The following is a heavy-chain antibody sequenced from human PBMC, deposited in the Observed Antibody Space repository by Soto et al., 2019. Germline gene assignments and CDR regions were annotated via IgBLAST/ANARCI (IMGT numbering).Heavy chain of an antibody. CDR1: GFTFSSYG. CDR2: ISYDGSNK. J-gene: IGHJ6*02. CDR3: AKDRGSITMVRGVIIGFYYYGMDV. V-gene: IGHV3-30*18. D-gene: IGHD3-10*01. Sequence: QVQLVESGGGVVQPGRSLRLSCAASGFTFSSYGMHWVRQAPGKGLEWVAVISYDGSNKYYADSVKGRFTISRDNSKNTLYLQMNSLGAEDTAVYYCAKDRGSITMVRGVIIGFYYYGMDVWGQGTTVTVSS.